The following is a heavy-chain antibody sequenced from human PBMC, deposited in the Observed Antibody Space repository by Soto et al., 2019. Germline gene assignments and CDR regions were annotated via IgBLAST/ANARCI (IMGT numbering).Heavy chain of an antibody. V-gene: IGHV3-30-3*01. CDR3: ARAPHGMAV. CDR2: ISYDGSKK. Sequence: QEQLVESGGGVVQPGRSLRLSCVASGFMFSSYAMHWVRQAPGKGLEGVAVISYDGSKKYYTNSVKGRYTISRDDSKTTLYLQMKSLGVEDTAVYYCARAPHGMAVWGQGTTVTVSS. CDR1: GFMFSSYA. J-gene: IGHJ6*02.